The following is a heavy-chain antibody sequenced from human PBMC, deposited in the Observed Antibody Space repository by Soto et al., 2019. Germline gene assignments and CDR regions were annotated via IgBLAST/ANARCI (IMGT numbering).Heavy chain of an antibody. Sequence: EVQLVESGGGLIQPGGSLRLSCAASGFIVSDNYINWVRQAPGKGLEWVSVTYTGGYTYYADSVKGRFTISRDNSKSTLYLQVDSLRPEDAAVYYCARDPKTSGGQHWAFNYFDSWGQGTLVTVSS. CDR1: GFIVSDNY. J-gene: IGHJ4*02. V-gene: IGHV3-66*03. CDR3: ARDPKTSGGQHWAFNYFDS. CDR2: TYTGGYT. D-gene: IGHD7-27*01.